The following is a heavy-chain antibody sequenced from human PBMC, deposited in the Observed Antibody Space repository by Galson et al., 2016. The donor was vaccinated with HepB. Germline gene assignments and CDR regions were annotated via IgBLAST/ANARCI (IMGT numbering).Heavy chain of an antibody. Sequence: LRLSCAASGFTFSDSYMNWVRLAPGKGLEWASAISSGGTTYCADSVKGRFTISRDNSKNTLSLQMNSLRAEDTAVYYCAKDRDSNWYEKYFQHWGQGTLVTVSS. CDR1: GFTFSDSY. D-gene: IGHD6-13*01. J-gene: IGHJ1*01. CDR3: AKDRDSNWYEKYFQH. V-gene: IGHV3-69-1*01. CDR2: ISSGGTT.